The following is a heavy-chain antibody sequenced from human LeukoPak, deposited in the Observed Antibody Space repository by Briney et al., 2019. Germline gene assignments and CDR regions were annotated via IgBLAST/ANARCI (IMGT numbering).Heavy chain of an antibody. CDR2: IRSKTFGRTT. V-gene: IGHV3-49*03. J-gene: IGHJ4*02. CDR1: GFTFGSNA. Sequence: HSGGSLRLSCTPSGFTFGSNAVSWFRQAPGKGLEWVAFIRSKTFGRTTEYAAYVEGRFIISRDDSKSIAYLQMNSLKTEDTAVYYCTRYSGRTDYWGQGTLVTVSS. D-gene: IGHD5-18*01. CDR3: TRYSGRTDY.